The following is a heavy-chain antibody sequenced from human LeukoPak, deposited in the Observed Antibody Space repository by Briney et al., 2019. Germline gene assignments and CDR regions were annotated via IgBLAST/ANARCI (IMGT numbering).Heavy chain of an antibody. D-gene: IGHD3-3*01. V-gene: IGHV4-30-4*01. CDR1: GGSISSGDYF. CDR2: IYYSGTT. J-gene: IGHJ4*02. CDR3: NRAYWIGFHFDS. Sequence: ASETLSLTCSVSGGSISSGDYFWTWIRQPPGKGLEYIGYIYYSGTTYYNPSLKSRITMSVDMSANQFSLRLTSVSAADTAVYYCNRAYWIGFHFDSWGQGILVSVSS.